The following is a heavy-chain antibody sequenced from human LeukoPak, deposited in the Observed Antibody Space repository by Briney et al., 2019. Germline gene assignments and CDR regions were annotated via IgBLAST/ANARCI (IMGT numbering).Heavy chain of an antibody. J-gene: IGHJ4*02. Sequence: GGSLRLSCAASGFTFSSYGMHWVRQAPGKGLEWVAFIRYEGSNKYYADSVKGRFTISRDNSKNTLYLQMNSLRAEDTAVYYCAKGGSSWYHFDYWGQGTLVTVSS. CDR2: IRYEGSNK. V-gene: IGHV3-30*02. CDR1: GFTFSSYG. CDR3: AKGGSSWYHFDY. D-gene: IGHD6-13*01.